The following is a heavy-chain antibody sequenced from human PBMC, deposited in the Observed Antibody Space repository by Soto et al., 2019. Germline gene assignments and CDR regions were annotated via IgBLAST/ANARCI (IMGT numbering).Heavy chain of an antibody. Sequence: QVQLVQSGAEVKKHGASVKVSCKASGYMFTSDYIHWVRQAPGQGLEWMGWINPFDGSRMFAQSFQGRVTMTRDTSTSTVYMEVSSLRSEDTAVYYCSRVDPGETSPFDHWGQGTLVTVSS. J-gene: IGHJ4*02. CDR2: INPFDGSR. D-gene: IGHD3-10*01. CDR1: GYMFTSDY. V-gene: IGHV1-46*03. CDR3: SRVDPGETSPFDH.